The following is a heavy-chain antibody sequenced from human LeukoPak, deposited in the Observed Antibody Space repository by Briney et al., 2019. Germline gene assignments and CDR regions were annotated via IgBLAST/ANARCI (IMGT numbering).Heavy chain of an antibody. CDR2: LYTNGTV. D-gene: IGHD3-22*01. CDR1: GASITRYY. J-gene: IGHJ4*02. Sequence: PSETLSLTCSVSGASITRYYWAWIRQPVGKGLEWFGCLYTNGTVNYNPSLRSRVTMSRDTSRNQFSLKLSSVTAADTAVYYCARERGDSSGSNTLYYFDYWGQGTLVTVSS. V-gene: IGHV4-4*07. CDR3: ARERGDSSGSNTLYYFDY.